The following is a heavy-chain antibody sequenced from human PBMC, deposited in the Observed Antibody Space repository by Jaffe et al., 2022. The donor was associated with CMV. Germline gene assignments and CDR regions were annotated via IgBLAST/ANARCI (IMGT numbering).Heavy chain of an antibody. J-gene: IGHJ6*02. V-gene: IGHV3-33*01. Sequence: QVQLVESGGGVVQPGRSLRLSCAASGFTFSSYGMHWVRQAPGKGLEWVAVIWYDGSNKYYADSVKGRFTISRDNSKNTLYLQMNSLRAEDTAVYYCARDGEFGELPNYYYYYYGMDVWGQGTTVTVSS. D-gene: IGHD3-10*01. CDR2: IWYDGSNK. CDR3: ARDGEFGELPNYYYYYYGMDV. CDR1: GFTFSSYG.